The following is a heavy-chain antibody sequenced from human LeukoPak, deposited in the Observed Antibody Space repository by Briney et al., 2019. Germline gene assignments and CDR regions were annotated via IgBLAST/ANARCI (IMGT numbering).Heavy chain of an antibody. Sequence: PSETLSLTCAVYGGSFSGYYWSWIRQPPGKGLEWIGEINHSGSTNYNPSLKSRVTISVDTSKNQFSLKLSSVTAADTAVYYCARALNNYYGSGSRDYWGQGTLVTVSS. D-gene: IGHD3-10*01. V-gene: IGHV4-34*01. CDR2: INHSGST. J-gene: IGHJ4*02. CDR1: GGSFSGYY. CDR3: ARALNNYYGSGSRDY.